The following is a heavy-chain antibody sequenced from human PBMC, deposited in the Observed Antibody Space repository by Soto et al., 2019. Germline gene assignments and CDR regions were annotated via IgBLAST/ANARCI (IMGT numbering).Heavy chain of an antibody. CDR3: ARAGIVVVTATRTYYYGMDV. CDR1: GYTFTVYY. CDR2: INPNSGGT. J-gene: IGHJ6*02. V-gene: IGHV1-2*02. Sequence: QVQLVQSVAEVKKPGASVKVSCKASGYTFTVYYMHLVRQAPGQGLEWMGWINPNSGGTHYAQQFQGRVTLTRDRSISTDYMERIRLRSADTAVYYCARAGIVVVTATRTYYYGMDVWGQGTTVTVSS. D-gene: IGHD2-21*02.